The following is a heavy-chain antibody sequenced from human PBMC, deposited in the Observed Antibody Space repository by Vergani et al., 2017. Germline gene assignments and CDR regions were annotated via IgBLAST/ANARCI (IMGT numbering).Heavy chain of an antibody. V-gene: IGHV1-69*11. CDR2: IIPILGTA. D-gene: IGHD3-3*01. CDR1: GGTFSSYA. CDR3: AREKYYDFWSGYGGFDP. Sequence: QVQLVQSGAEVKKPGSSVKVSCKASGGTFSSYAISWVRQAPGQGLEWMGRIIPILGTANYAQKFQGRVTITADESTSTAYMELSSLRSEDTAVYYWAREKYYDFWSGYGGFDPWGQGTLVTVSS. J-gene: IGHJ5*02.